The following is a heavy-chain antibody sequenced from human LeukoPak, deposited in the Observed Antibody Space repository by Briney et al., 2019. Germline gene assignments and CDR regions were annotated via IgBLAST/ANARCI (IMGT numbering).Heavy chain of an antibody. CDR1: GGSFSGYY. Sequence: SETLSLTCAVYGGSFSGYYWSWIRQPPGKGLERIGEINHSGSTNYNPSLKSRVTIPVDTSKNQFSLKLSSVTAADTAVYYCARLPLAINAFDIWGQGTMVTVSS. D-gene: IGHD3-3*02. J-gene: IGHJ3*02. CDR3: ARLPLAINAFDI. V-gene: IGHV4-34*01. CDR2: INHSGST.